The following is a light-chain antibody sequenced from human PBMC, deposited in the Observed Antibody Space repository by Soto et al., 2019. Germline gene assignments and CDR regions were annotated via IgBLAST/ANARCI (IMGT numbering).Light chain of an antibody. V-gene: IGKV3-20*01. J-gene: IGKJ3*01. CDR2: GTS. CDR1: RSVSSSY. Sequence: EIVFTQSPGTLSLSSGERATLSFRASRSVSSSYLAWYQQKPGQAPRLLIYGTSSRATGIPDRFSGSGSGTDFTLTISRLEPEDFAVYYCQQYGTSLFSFGPGTKVDIK. CDR3: QQYGTSLFS.